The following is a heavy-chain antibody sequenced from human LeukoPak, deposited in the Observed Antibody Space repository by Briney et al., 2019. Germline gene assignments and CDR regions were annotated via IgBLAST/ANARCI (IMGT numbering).Heavy chain of an antibody. Sequence: PSETLSLTCAVYGGSFSDYYWSWIRQPPGKGLEWIGEINHSGSTNYNPSLKSRVTISVDTSKNQFSLKLSSVTAADTAVYYCARLRSGGYYYYYMDVWGKGTTVTISS. D-gene: IGHD1-26*01. J-gene: IGHJ6*03. CDR2: INHSGST. CDR3: ARLRSGGYYYYYMDV. CDR1: GGSFSDYY. V-gene: IGHV4-34*01.